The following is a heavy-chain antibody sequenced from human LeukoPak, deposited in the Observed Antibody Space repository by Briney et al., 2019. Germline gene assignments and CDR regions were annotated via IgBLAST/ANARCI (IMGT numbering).Heavy chain of an antibody. D-gene: IGHD3-9*01. J-gene: IGHJ4*02. V-gene: IGHV4-59*08. Sequence: SSETLSLTCTVSGGSISSYYWSWIRQPPAKGLEWIGYIYYSGSTNYNPSLKSRVTISVDTSKNQFSLKLSSVTAADTAVYYCARHRELRYFDWLSPFDYWGQGTLVTVSS. CDR2: IYYSGST. CDR3: ARHRELRYFDWLSPFDY. CDR1: GGSISSYY.